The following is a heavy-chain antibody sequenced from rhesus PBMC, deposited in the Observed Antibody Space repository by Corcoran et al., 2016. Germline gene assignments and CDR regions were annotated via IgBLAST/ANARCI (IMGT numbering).Heavy chain of an antibody. J-gene: IGHJ4*01. CDR3: ARGAGYLRY. V-gene: IGHV4-76*01. CDR1: GYSISSGYD. D-gene: IGHD2-27*01. Sequence: QVQLQESGPGVVKPSETLSLNCAGPGYSISSGYDWSWIRQPPGKGLEWIGYFYVSSGSTNSNPSLNNRVTFSKDSSKNHFSLKLSSVTAADTAVYYCARGAGYLRYWGQGVLVTFSS. CDR2: FYVSSGST.